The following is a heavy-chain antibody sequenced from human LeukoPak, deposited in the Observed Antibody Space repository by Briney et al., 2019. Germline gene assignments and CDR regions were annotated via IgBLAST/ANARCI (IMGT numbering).Heavy chain of an antibody. Sequence: PSETLSLTCTVSGGSISSYYWSWIRQPPGKGLEWIGYIYYSGSTNYNPSLKSRVTISVDTSKNQFSLKLSSVTAADTAVYYCARLGGQDTAMVDASWFDPWGQGTLVTVSS. V-gene: IGHV4-59*08. CDR3: ARLGGQDTAMVDASWFDP. CDR2: IYYSGST. D-gene: IGHD5-18*01. CDR1: GGSISSYY. J-gene: IGHJ5*02.